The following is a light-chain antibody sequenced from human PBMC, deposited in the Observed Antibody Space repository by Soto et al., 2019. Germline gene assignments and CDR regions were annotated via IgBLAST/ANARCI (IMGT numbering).Light chain of an antibody. CDR3: QQYYSFPFT. V-gene: IGKV1D-8*01. CDR1: QDIKNY. Sequence: VISMTQSPSLLSASTGDRVTISCRMSQDIKNYLAWYQQKPGKAPALLIYSASTLQTGVPSRFSGSWSGTDFTLTISRLQSEDLATYYCQQYYSFPFTFGPGTKVDV. CDR2: SAS. J-gene: IGKJ3*01.